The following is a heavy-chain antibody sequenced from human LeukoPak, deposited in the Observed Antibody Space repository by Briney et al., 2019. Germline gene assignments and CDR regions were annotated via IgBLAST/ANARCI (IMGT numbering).Heavy chain of an antibody. V-gene: IGHV1-24*01. CDR2: FNPEDGET. CDR1: GYTLTELS. Sequence: ASVKVSCKVSGYTLTELSMHWVRQAPGKGLEWMGGFNPEDGETIYAQKFQGRVTITADTSTDTAYMELSSLRSEDTAVYYCATASYGSGSCRFDCWRRGTLVTVSS. D-gene: IGHD3-10*01. CDR3: ATASYGSGSCRFDC. J-gene: IGHJ4*02.